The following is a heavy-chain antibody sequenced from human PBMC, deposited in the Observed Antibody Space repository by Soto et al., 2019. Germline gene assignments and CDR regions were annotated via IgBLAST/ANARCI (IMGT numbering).Heavy chain of an antibody. Sequence: QLQLQESGPGLVKPSETLSLTCTVSGGSISSSSYYWGWIRQPPGKGLEWIGSIYYSGSTYYNPSLKSRVTISVDTSKNQFSLKLSSVTAADTAVYYCASIREDLAIWGSYHEGYYYYYMDVWGKGTTVTVSS. V-gene: IGHV4-39*01. CDR1: GGSISSSSYY. J-gene: IGHJ6*03. D-gene: IGHD3-16*02. CDR2: IYYSGST. CDR3: ASIREDLAIWGSYHEGYYYYYMDV.